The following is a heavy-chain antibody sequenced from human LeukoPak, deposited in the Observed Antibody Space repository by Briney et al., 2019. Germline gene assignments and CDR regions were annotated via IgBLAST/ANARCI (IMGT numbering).Heavy chain of an antibody. CDR1: GGSISSSGYY. CDR2: ISYSGST. J-gene: IGHJ4*02. V-gene: IGHV4-39*01. D-gene: IGHD5-18*01. CDR3: ARLDTTGDY. Sequence: SETLSLTCSVSGGSISSSGYYWGWFRQPPGKGLEWIGSISYSGSTAYNPSLNSRVTMSVDTSKKQFSLKLSSVTASDTAVYYCARLDTTGDYWGQGTLVTVSS.